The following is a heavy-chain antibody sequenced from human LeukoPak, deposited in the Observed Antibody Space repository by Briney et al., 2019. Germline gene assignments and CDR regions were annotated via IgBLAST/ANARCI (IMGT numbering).Heavy chain of an antibody. D-gene: IGHD4-11*01. Sequence: SETLSLTCTVSGGSFNSGSYFWSWIRQPPGKGLEWIGYIQNSARTNYNPSLESRVTISVDSSKDQFSLRLSSVTAADTAVYYCATDYSNFYGMDVWGQGTTVTVSS. V-gene: IGHV4-61*01. CDR3: ATDYSNFYGMDV. CDR1: GGSFNSGSYF. CDR2: IQNSART. J-gene: IGHJ6*02.